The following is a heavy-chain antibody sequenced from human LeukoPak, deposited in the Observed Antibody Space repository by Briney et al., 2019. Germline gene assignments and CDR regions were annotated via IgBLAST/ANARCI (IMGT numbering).Heavy chain of an antibody. Sequence: PSETLSLTCTVSGGSISSYYWSWIRQPPGKGLEWIGYIYYSGSTNYNPSLKSRVTISVDTSKNQFFLKLSSVTAADTAVYYCARSGYSSSWYYTGYYYYGMDVWGQGTTVTVSS. V-gene: IGHV4-59*01. CDR1: GGSISSYY. J-gene: IGHJ6*01. CDR3: ARSGYSSSWYYTGYYYYGMDV. CDR2: IYYSGST. D-gene: IGHD6-13*01.